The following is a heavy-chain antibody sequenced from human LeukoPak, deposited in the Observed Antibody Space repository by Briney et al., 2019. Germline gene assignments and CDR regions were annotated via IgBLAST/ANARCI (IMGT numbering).Heavy chain of an antibody. CDR3: ARGGSYYEARVGDFDY. J-gene: IGHJ4*02. CDR1: GGSISSYYW. D-gene: IGHD1-26*01. CDR2: IYWNDDK. Sequence: TLSLTCTVSGGSISSYYWSWIRQPPGKALEWLALIYWNDDKRYSPSLKSRLTITKDTSKNQVVLTMTNMDPVDTATYYCARGGSYYEARVGDFDYWGQGTLVTVSS. V-gene: IGHV2-5*01.